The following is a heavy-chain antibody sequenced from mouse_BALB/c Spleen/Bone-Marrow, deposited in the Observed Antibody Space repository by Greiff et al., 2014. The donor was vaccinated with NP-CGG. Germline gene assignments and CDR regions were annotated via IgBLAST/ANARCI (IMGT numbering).Heavy chain of an antibody. D-gene: IGHD2-4*01. CDR3: ARYDYDVGYFDY. CDR1: GYSITSDYA. Sequence: EVKLVESGPGLVKPSQSLSLTCTVTGYSITSDYAWNWIRQFPGNKLEWMGYISYSGSSGYNPSLESRISITRDTSKTQFFLQLHSVTTEDTVTYYCARYDYDVGYFDYWGQGTTLTVSS. V-gene: IGHV3-2*02. CDR2: ISYSGSS. J-gene: IGHJ2*01.